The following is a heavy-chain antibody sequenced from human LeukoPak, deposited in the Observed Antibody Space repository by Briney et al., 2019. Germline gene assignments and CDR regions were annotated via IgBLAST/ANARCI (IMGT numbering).Heavy chain of an antibody. Sequence: GGSLRLSCAASGFTFSSYAMNWVRQAPGRGLEWVSGFSGSGGTTYYADSVKGRFTISRDNAKNTLYLQMNSLRAEDTAVYYCANGNRCTSPNCLGYYYFYMDVWGKGTTVTVSS. CDR1: GFTFSSYA. CDR3: ANGNRCTSPNCLGYYYFYMDV. D-gene: IGHD2-8*01. J-gene: IGHJ6*03. V-gene: IGHV3-23*01. CDR2: FSGSGGTT.